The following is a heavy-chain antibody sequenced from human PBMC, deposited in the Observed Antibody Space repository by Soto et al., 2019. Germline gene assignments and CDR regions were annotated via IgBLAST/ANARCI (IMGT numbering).Heavy chain of an antibody. CDR3: ASPTGPEYSSSWYYFDY. CDR1: GGTFSSYA. CDR2: IIPIFGTA. D-gene: IGHD6-13*01. J-gene: IGHJ4*02. V-gene: IGHV1-69*12. Sequence: QVQLVQSGAEVKKPGSSVKVSCKASGGTFSSYAISWVRQAPGQGLEWMGGIIPIFGTANYAQKFQGRVTITADESTSTAYMELSSLRSEDTAVYYCASPTGPEYSSSWYYFDYWGQGTLVTVSS.